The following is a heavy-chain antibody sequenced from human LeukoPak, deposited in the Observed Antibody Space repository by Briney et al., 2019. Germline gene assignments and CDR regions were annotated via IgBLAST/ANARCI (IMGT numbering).Heavy chain of an antibody. J-gene: IGHJ4*02. D-gene: IGHD6-13*01. CDR2: IYSSGST. CDR1: GGSISSYY. Sequence: SETLSLTCTVSGGSISSYYWSWIRQPPGKGLEGSGYIYSSGSTNYNHSLKSRVTISVDTSKNQFSLKLSSVPAADTAVYYCARVSSSSWSYYFDYWGQGTLVIVSS. V-gene: IGHV4-59*01. CDR3: ARVSSSSWSYYFDY.